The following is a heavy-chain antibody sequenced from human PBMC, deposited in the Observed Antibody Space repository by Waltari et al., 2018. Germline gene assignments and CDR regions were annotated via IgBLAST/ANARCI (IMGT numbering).Heavy chain of an antibody. CDR2: ISWNGGSR. CDR1: GFTFGDYA. J-gene: IGHJ4*02. D-gene: IGHD4-17*01. V-gene: IGHV3-9*01. Sequence: EVQLVVSVGDLVQPGRSLRLSCVPSGFTFGDYAMHCVRQFPGKGLQWVSGISWNGGSRGYADSVKGRFTISRDNAKNSLYLEMNSLRAEDTALYYCAKVGLGGDYGIFDYWGQGTLVTVSS. CDR3: AKVGLGGDYGIFDY.